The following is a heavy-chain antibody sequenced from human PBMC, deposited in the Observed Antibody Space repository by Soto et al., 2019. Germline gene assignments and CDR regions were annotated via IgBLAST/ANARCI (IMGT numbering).Heavy chain of an antibody. D-gene: IGHD2-15*01. J-gene: IGHJ4*02. CDR2: IYYSGST. CDR1: GDSIRGYY. CDR3: AKYRRTDAEGYTFDY. Sequence: SETLSLTCTVSGDSIRGYYWSWIRQPPGKGLEWIGYIYYSGSTNYNPSLKGRVTMSVDTSKNQFSLKLTSVTAADTAMYFCAKYRRTDAEGYTFDYWGQGALVTVSS. V-gene: IGHV4-59*01.